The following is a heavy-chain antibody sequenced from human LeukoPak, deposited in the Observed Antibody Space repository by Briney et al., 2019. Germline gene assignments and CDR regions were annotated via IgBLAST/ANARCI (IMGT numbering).Heavy chain of an antibody. D-gene: IGHD6-6*01. CDR3: ARDPSIAARFASIHALWYFDY. J-gene: IGHJ4*02. CDR1: GYTFTGYY. V-gene: IGHV1-2*02. CDR2: INPNSGGT. Sequence: ASVKVSCKASGYTFTGYYMHWVRQAPGQGLEWMGWINPNSGGTNYAQKFQGRVTMTRGTSISTAYMELSRLRSDDTAVYYCARDPSIAARFASIHALWYFDYWCQGTLVTVSS.